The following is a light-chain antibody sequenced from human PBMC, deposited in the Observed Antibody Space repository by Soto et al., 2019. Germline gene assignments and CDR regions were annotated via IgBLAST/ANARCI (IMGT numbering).Light chain of an antibody. CDR2: DVT. Sequence: QSALTQPRSVSASPGQSVTISCTGTSSVVGRYDYVSWYQQHPGKAPKLIVYDVTERPSGVPDRFSGSKSGNTASLTISGLQAEDEADYYCYSKARGGSFVFXTGTKGTVL. J-gene: IGLJ1*01. CDR1: SSVVGRYDY. V-gene: IGLV2-11*01. CDR3: YSKARGGSFV.